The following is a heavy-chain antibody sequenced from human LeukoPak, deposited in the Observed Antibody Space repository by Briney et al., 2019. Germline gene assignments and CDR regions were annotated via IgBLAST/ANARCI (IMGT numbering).Heavy chain of an antibody. J-gene: IGHJ4*02. CDR1: GGSISSYY. D-gene: IGHD3-3*01. CDR2: INHSGST. V-gene: IGHV4-34*01. CDR3: ARGRFLEWLLD. Sequence: KSSETLSLTCTVSGGSISSYYWSWIRQPPGKGLEWIGEINHSGSTNYNPSLKSRVTISVDTSKNQFSLKLSSVTAADTAVYYCARGRFLEWLLDWGQGTLVTVSS.